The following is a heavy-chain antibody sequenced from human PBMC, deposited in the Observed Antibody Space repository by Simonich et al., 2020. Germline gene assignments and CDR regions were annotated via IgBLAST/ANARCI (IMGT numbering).Heavy chain of an antibody. CDR1: GFTFSSYW. CDR3: ARDVRRDGFDY. J-gene: IGHJ4*02. CDR2: KKKVGSEK. V-gene: IGHV3-7*01. Sequence: EVQLVESGGGLVQPGGSLRLSCAASGFTFSSYWMSGGKEPWKGREWVANKKKVGSEKYYVDAVNGRFTISRDNAKNSLYLQMNSLRAEDTAVYYCARDVRRDGFDYWGQGTLVTVSS.